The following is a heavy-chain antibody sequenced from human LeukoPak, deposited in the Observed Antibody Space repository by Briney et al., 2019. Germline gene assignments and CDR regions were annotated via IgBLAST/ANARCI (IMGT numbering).Heavy chain of an antibody. D-gene: IGHD3-16*02. CDR3: ARARVIPASFDD. CDR1: GGSITFGSYY. V-gene: IGHV4-61*02. Sequence: PSDTLSLTCTVSGGSITFGSYYCTWIRQPAGKGLEWIGRIYTSGRTFYNPSLKSRVTISMDTSMNQFSLRLNSVTAADTAVYYCARARVIPASFDDWGQGTLVTVSS. J-gene: IGHJ4*02. CDR2: IYTSGRT.